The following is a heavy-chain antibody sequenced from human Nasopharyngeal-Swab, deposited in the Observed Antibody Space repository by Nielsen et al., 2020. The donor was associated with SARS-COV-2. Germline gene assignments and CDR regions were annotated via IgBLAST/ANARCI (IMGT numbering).Heavy chain of an antibody. CDR2: IFSSGST. J-gene: IGHJ4*02. CDR1: GASISSRNNY. D-gene: IGHD4-17*01. CDR3: VRDESGDYLGLPFDS. Sequence: SETLSLTCVVSGASISSRNNYWGWIRQSPGKGLEWIGTIFSSGSTYNPSLKSRVTMSVDPSKNQFSLKLTSVTAADTAVYYCVRDESGDYLGLPFDSWGPGTLVTVSS. V-gene: IGHV4-39*07.